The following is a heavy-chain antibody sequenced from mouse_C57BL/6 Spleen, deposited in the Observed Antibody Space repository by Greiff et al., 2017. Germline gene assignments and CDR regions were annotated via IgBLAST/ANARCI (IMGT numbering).Heavy chain of an antibody. CDR3: ARGYYFDY. CDR1: GYTFPSYT. V-gene: IGHV1-4*01. CDR2: INPSSGYT. Sequence: VKLQESGAELARPGASVKMSCKASGYTFPSYTMHWVKQRPGQGLEWIGYINPSSGYTKYNQKFKDKATLTADKSSSTAYMQLSSLTSEDSAVYYCARGYYFDYWGQGTTLTVSS. J-gene: IGHJ2*01.